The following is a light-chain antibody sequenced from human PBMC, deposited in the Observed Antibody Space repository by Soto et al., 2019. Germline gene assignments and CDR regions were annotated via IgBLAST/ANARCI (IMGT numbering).Light chain of an antibody. V-gene: IGKV3-15*01. Sequence: VVTQSPATLSVFPGETATLSCRASQSVSSDLAWYQQRPGQAPRLLIYGASTRATGIPARLRGSGSGTEFRLTIRSLQSEDFATYYCQQYNTWHPKMAFGRGTKVEIK. CDR3: QQYNTWHPKMA. J-gene: IGKJ1*01. CDR1: QSVSSD. CDR2: GAS.